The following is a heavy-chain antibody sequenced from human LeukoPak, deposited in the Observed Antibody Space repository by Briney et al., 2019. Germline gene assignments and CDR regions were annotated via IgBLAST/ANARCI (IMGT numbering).Heavy chain of an antibody. CDR2: ISYDGSNK. J-gene: IGHJ5*02. V-gene: IGHV3-30-3*01. D-gene: IGHD2-15*01. CDR3: AKAWVVAASYNWFDP. CDR1: GFTFSSYA. Sequence: GGSLRLSCAASGFTFSSYAMHWVRQAPGKGLEWVAVISYDGSNKYYADSVKGRFTISRDNSKNTLYLQMNSLRAEDTAVYYCAKAWVVAASYNWFDPWGQGTLVTVSS.